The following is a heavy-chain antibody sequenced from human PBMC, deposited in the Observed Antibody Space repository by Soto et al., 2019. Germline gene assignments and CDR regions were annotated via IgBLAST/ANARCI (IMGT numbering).Heavy chain of an antibody. CDR2: ISAYNGNT. J-gene: IGHJ6*02. CDR3: ARDHRPVYGMDV. CDR1: GYTFTSYC. Sequence: ASVNGSCKSSGYTFTSYCISWVRQAPGQGLEWMGWISAYNGNTNYAQKLQGRVTMTTDTSTSTAYMELRSLRSDDTAVYYCARDHRPVYGMDVWGQGTTVTVSS. V-gene: IGHV1-18*04.